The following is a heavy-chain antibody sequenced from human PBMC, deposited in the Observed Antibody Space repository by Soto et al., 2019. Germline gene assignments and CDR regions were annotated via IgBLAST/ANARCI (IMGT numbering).Heavy chain of an antibody. CDR2: INPSGGST. Sequence: ASVKVSCKASGYSFTSYYMHWVRQAPGQGLEWMGIINPSGGSTSYAQKFQGRVTMTRDTSTSTVYLELSSLRSEDTAVYYCAREFDPNGMDVWGQGTTVTVSS. J-gene: IGHJ6*02. CDR1: GYSFTSYY. CDR3: AREFDPNGMDV. V-gene: IGHV1-46*01.